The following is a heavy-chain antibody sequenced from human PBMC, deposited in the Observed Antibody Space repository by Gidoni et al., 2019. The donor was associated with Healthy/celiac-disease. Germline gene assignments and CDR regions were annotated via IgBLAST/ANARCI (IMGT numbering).Heavy chain of an antibody. D-gene: IGHD3-10*01. Sequence: EVQLVESGGGLVKPGGSLRLSCAASGFTFSSYSMNWVRQAPGKGLEWVSSISSSSSYIYYADSVKGRFTISRDNAKNSLYLQMNSLRAEDTAVYYCATDYYGSGSYPALGMDVWGQGTTVTVSS. CDR1: GFTFSSYS. V-gene: IGHV3-21*01. CDR2: ISSSSSYI. CDR3: ATDYYGSGSYPALGMDV. J-gene: IGHJ6*02.